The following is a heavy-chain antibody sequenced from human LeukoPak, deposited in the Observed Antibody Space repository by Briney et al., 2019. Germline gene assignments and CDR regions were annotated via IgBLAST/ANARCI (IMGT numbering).Heavy chain of an antibody. CDR3: ARGQWLPDY. CDR1: GGSISSGSYY. D-gene: IGHD6-19*01. J-gene: IGHJ4*02. V-gene: IGHV4-61*02. CDR2: MYTSGST. Sequence: SETLSLTCTVSGGSISSGSYYWSWIRQPAGKGLEWIGRMYTSGSTNYNPSLKSRVTISVDTSKNQFSLKLSSVTAADTAVYYCARGQWLPDYWGQGTLVTVSS.